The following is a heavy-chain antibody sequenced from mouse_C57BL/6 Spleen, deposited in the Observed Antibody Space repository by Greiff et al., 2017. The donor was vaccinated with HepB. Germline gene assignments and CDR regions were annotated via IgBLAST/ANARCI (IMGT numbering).Heavy chain of an antibody. CDR1: GFTFSSYA. CDR2: ISDGGSYT. Sequence: EVKLVESGGGLVKPGGSLKLSCAASGFTFSSYAMSWVRQTPEKRLEWVATISDGGSYTYYPDNVKGRFTISRDNAKNNLYLQMSHLKSEDTAMYYCARRYYYGSSYGYFDVWGTGTTVTVSS. J-gene: IGHJ1*03. D-gene: IGHD1-1*01. V-gene: IGHV5-4*03. CDR3: ARRYYYGSSYGYFDV.